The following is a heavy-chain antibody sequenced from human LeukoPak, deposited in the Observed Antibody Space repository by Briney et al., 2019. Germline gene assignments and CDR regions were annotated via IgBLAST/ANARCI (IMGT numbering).Heavy chain of an antibody. V-gene: IGHV3-48*03. CDR3: ARDVGEYCSGGSCTACVH. D-gene: IGHD2-15*01. CDR1: GFTFSSYE. CDR2: ISSSGSTI. J-gene: IGHJ4*02. Sequence: PGGSLRLSCAASGFTFSSYEMNWVRQAPGKGLEWVSYISSSGSTIYYADSVKGRFTISRDNAKNSLYLQMNSLRAEDTAVYFCARDVGEYCSGGSCTACVHWGQGTLVTVSS.